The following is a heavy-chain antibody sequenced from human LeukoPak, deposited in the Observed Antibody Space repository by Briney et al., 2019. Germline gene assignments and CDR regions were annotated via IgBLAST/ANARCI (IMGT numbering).Heavy chain of an antibody. CDR1: GGTFSSYA. D-gene: IGHD3-16*01. Sequence: GASVKVSCKASGGTFSSYAISWVRQAPGQGLEWMGRIIPIFGTANYAQKFQGRVTITTDESTSTAYMELSSLRSEDTAVYYCARDWGVGLRYYYYYMDGWGKGTTVTVSS. V-gene: IGHV1-69*05. CDR2: IIPIFGTA. CDR3: ARDWGVGLRYYYYYMDG. J-gene: IGHJ6*03.